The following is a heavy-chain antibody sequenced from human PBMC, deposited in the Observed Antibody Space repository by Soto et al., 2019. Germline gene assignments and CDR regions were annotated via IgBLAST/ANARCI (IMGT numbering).Heavy chain of an antibody. V-gene: IGHV4-31*03. CDR1: GGSISSGGYY. J-gene: IGHJ3*02. D-gene: IGHD6-13*01. CDR2: IYYSGST. Sequence: LSLTCTVSGGSISSGGYYWSWIRQHPGKGLEWIGYIYYSGSTYYNPSLKSRVTISVDTSKNQFSLKLSSVTAADTAVYYCARRYSSSWTGDAFDIWGQGTMVTVSS. CDR3: ARRYSSSWTGDAFDI.